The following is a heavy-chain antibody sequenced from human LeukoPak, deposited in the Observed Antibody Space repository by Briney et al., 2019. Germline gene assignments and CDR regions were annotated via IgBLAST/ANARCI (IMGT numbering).Heavy chain of an antibody. V-gene: IGHV4-34*01. CDR1: GGSLSNYY. Sequence: SETLSLTCAVYGGSLSNYYWSWIRQPSPGKGLEWIGEINHSGSTNHNPSLKSRVTISVDMSKNQFSLELSYVTAADTAVYYCARGPASGGNFAWFEPWGQGTLVTVSS. D-gene: IGHD3-10*01. J-gene: IGHJ5*02. CDR3: ARGPASGGNFAWFEP. CDR2: INHSGST.